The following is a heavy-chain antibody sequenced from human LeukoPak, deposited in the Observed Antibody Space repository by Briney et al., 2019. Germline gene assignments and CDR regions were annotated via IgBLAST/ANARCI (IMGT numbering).Heavy chain of an antibody. D-gene: IGHD1-26*01. CDR1: GYTFTVYY. CDR3: AKSPNLPRMVGPTVPGY. Sequence: ASVKVSFRSSGYTFTVYYIHWVRQAPGQGLEWMGWINPNSGGTHFAEKFQGRVTMTRDTSISTAYMELSRLTSDDTAVYYCAKSPNLPRMVGPTVPGYWGPGTLVTVSS. V-gene: IGHV1-2*02. J-gene: IGHJ4*02. CDR2: INPNSGGT.